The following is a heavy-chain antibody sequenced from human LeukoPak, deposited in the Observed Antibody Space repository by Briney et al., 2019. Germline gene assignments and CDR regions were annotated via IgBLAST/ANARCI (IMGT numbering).Heavy chain of an antibody. J-gene: IGHJ3*02. V-gene: IGHV1-18*01. D-gene: IGHD3-22*01. CDR3: ARVHYYDSSGYLLRTDAFDI. CDR1: GYTFTSYG. Sequence: ASVKVSCKASGYTFTSYGISWVRQAPGQGLEWMGWISAYNGNTNYAQKLQGRVTMTTDTSTSTAYMELRSLRSDDTAVYCCARVHYYDSSGYLLRTDAFDIWGQGTMVTVSS. CDR2: ISAYNGNT.